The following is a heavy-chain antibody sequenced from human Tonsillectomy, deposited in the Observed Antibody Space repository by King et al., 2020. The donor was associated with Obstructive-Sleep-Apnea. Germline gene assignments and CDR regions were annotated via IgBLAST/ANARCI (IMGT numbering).Heavy chain of an antibody. CDR3: ARESRSVDP. CDR1: AYSFTSYD. V-gene: IGHV1-8*01. Sequence: VQLVESGAEVKKPGASVKVSCTTSAYSFTSYDLSWVRQATGQGLEWVGCMNPNSGNTDYAQKFQGRLTMTRNTSISTAYMGRKSLRSEDTAVYFCARESRSVDPWGQGTLVTVSS. CDR2: MNPNSGNT. J-gene: IGHJ5*02.